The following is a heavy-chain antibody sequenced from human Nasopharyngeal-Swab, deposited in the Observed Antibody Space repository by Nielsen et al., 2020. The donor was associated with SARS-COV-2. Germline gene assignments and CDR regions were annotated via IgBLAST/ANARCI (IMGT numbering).Heavy chain of an antibody. CDR3: APFWSGYYDYYYGMDV. CDR2: ISSSDSTI. Sequence: GGSLRLSCAASGFTFSDYYMSWIRQAPGKGLEWVSYISSSDSTIYYADSVKGRFTISRDNAKNSLYLQMNSLRAEDTAVYYCAPFWSGYYDYYYGMDVWGQGTTVTVSS. J-gene: IGHJ6*02. V-gene: IGHV3-11*01. CDR1: GFTFSDYY. D-gene: IGHD3-3*01.